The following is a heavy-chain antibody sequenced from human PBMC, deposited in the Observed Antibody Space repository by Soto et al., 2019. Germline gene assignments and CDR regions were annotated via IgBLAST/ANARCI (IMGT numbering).Heavy chain of an antibody. J-gene: IGHJ6*02. CDR3: ARCVSDLLFMGMDV. D-gene: IGHD2-21*01. CDR2: ISFDGRNT. Sequence: GGSLRLSCAASGFTFNSYGMHWVRQAPGKGLEWVVVISFDGRNTYYADSVKGRFTISRDNSKNTLYLQMTSLRAEDTAVYYCARCVSDLLFMGMDVWGQGTTVTVSS. CDR1: GFTFNSYG. V-gene: IGHV3-30*03.